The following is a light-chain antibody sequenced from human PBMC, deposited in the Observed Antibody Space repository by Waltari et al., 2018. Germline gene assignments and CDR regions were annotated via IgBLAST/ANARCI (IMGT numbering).Light chain of an antibody. CDR2: AAS. CDR3: QNYESAPFT. V-gene: IGKV1-27*01. J-gene: IGKJ3*01. Sequence: DIQMTQSPSSLSAAVGDRVTITCRASQGISNFLAWYQQKPGKVPKLLISAASTLQSGVPSRFSVSGSGTDFTLTISSLQPEDVATYYCQNYESAPFTFGPGTRVDFK. CDR1: QGISNF.